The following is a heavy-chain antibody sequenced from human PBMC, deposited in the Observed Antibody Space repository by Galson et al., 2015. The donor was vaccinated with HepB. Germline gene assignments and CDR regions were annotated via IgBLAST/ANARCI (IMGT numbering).Heavy chain of an antibody. CDR3: ARDDLYDSSGSNWFDP. CDR2: INPSGGST. J-gene: IGHJ5*02. V-gene: IGHV1-46*01. Sequence: SVKVSCKASGYTFTSYYMHWVRQAPGQGLEWMGIINPSGGSTSYAQKFQGRVTMTRDTSTSTVYMELSSLRSEDTAVYYCARDDLYDSSGSNWFDPWGQGTLVTVSS. CDR1: GYTFTSYY. D-gene: IGHD3-22*01.